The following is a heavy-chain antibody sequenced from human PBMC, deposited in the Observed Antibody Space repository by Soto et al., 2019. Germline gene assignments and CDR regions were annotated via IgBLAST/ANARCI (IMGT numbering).Heavy chain of an antibody. CDR1: GGTFSSYT. CDR2: IIPILGIA. CDR3: AREGYCSSTSCYEHYYYYYMDV. Sequence: QVQLVQSGAEVKKPGSSVKVSCKASGGTFSSYTISWVRQAPGQGLEWMGRIIPILGIANYAQKFQGRVTITADKSTSTAYMELSSLRSEDTAVYYCAREGYCSSTSCYEHYYYYYMDVWSKGTTVTVSS. V-gene: IGHV1-69*08. D-gene: IGHD2-2*01. J-gene: IGHJ6*03.